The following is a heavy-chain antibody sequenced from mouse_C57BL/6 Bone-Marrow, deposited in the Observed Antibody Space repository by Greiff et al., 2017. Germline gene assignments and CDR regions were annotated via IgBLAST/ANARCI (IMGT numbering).Heavy chain of an antibody. CDR3: ASHYYGSSPWFAY. D-gene: IGHD1-1*01. V-gene: IGHV1-69*01. J-gene: IGHJ3*01. CDR1: GYTFTSYW. CDR2: IDPSDSYT. Sequence: VQLQQPGAELVMPGASVKLSCKASGYTFTSYWMHWVKQRPGQGLEWIGEIDPSDSYTNYNQKFKGKSTLNVDKSSSTAYMQLSSLTSEDSAVYYCASHYYGSSPWFAYWGQGTLVTVSA.